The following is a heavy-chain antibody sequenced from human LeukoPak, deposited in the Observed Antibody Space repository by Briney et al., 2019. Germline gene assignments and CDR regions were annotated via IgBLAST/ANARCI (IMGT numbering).Heavy chain of an antibody. CDR1: GGSITSYY. V-gene: IGHV4-59*08. CDR2: IYYSGST. J-gene: IGHJ4*02. CDR3: ARHFYYDSSGYYAGCFDY. D-gene: IGHD3-22*01. Sequence: SETLSLTCTVSGGSITSYYWSWIRQPPGKGLEWIGYIYYSGSTNYNPSLKSRVTISVDTSKNQLSLKLSSVTAADTGVYYCARHFYYDSSGYYAGCFDYWGQGTLVSVSS.